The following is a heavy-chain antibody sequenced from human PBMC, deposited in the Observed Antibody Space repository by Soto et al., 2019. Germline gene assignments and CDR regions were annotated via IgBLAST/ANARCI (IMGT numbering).Heavy chain of an antibody. CDR2: ISGSGGST. D-gene: IGHD3-16*01. V-gene: IGHV3-23*01. CDR3: ARGSGGYYYYGMDV. J-gene: IGHJ6*02. CDR1: GFTFSSYA. Sequence: EVQLLESGGGLVQPGGSLRLSCAASGFTFSSYAMSWVRQAPGKGLEWVSAISGSGGSTYYADSVKGRFTISRDNSKNTLYLQMNSLRDEDTAVYYCARGSGGYYYYGMDVWGQGTTVTVSS.